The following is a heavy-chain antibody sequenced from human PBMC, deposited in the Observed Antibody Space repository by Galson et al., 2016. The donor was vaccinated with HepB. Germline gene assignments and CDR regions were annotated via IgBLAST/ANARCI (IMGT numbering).Heavy chain of an antibody. Sequence: TLSPTCIVSGGSISSAGYFYNWVRQLPGKGLEWIGSISHSGSTYSNPSLKSRASISVDTSENKFFLKLTSVTAADTAVYYCPREDNYGGKGNYFDYWGPGTLVTVSS. J-gene: IGHJ4*02. V-gene: IGHV4-31*03. CDR3: PREDNYGGKGNYFDY. D-gene: IGHD4-23*01. CDR1: GGSISSAGYF. CDR2: ISHSGST.